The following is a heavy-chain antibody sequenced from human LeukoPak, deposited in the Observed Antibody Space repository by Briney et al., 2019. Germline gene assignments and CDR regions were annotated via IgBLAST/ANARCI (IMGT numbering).Heavy chain of an antibody. D-gene: IGHD3-10*01. Sequence: SETLSLTCTVSGGSISSYYWSWIRQPPGKGLEWIGNIYYSGSTNYNPSLKSRVTISVDTSKNQFSLKLSSVTAADTAVYYCARFGGVEQPRFDPWGQGTLVTVSS. CDR1: GGSISSYY. CDR2: IYYSGST. V-gene: IGHV4-59*01. J-gene: IGHJ5*02. CDR3: ARFGGVEQPRFDP.